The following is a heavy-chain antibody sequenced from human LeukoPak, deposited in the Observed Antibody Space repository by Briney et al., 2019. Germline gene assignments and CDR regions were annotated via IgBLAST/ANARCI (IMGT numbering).Heavy chain of an antibody. Sequence: SETLSLTCAVSGYSISSGYYWGWIRQPPGKGLEWIGSINHSGSTYYNPSLKSRVTISVDTSKNQFSLKLSSVTAADTAVYYCASIWYSSGWYVDYFDYWGQGTLVTVSS. D-gene: IGHD6-19*01. V-gene: IGHV4-38-2*01. J-gene: IGHJ4*02. CDR3: ASIWYSSGWYVDYFDY. CDR2: INHSGST. CDR1: GYSISSGYY.